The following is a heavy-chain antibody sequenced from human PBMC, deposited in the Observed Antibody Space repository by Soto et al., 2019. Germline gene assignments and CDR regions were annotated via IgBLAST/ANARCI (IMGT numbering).Heavy chain of an antibody. Sequence: ASVKVSCKASGYTFTSYGINWVRQATGQGLEWMGWMNPNSGNTGYAQKFQGRVTMTRNTSISTAYMELSSLRSEDTAVYYCARGGDNRIFGVVNYGMDVWGQGTTVTVSS. CDR3: ARGGDNRIFGVVNYGMDV. D-gene: IGHD3-3*01. CDR1: GYTFTSYG. J-gene: IGHJ6*02. V-gene: IGHV1-8*01. CDR2: MNPNSGNT.